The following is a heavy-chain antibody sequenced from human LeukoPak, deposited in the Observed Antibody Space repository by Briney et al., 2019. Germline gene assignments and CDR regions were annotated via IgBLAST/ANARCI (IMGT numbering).Heavy chain of an antibody. CDR1: GFTVSSNY. CDR2: IYSGGGT. Sequence: GGSLRLSCAASGFTVSSNYMSWVRQAPGKGLEWVSVIYSGGGTYYADSVKGRFTISRDNSKNTLYLQMNSLRAEDTAVYYCARDSGYPTGYFDYWGQGTLVTVSS. D-gene: IGHD3-10*01. J-gene: IGHJ4*02. CDR3: ARDSGYPTGYFDY. V-gene: IGHV3-53*01.